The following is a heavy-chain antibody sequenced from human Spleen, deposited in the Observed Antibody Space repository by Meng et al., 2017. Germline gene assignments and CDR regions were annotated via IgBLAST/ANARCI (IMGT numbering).Heavy chain of an antibody. CDR1: GYSFTDYY. Sequence: ASVKVSCKASGYSFTDYYMHWVRQAPGQGLEWMGRINPNSGDTSYAQKFQGRVTMTRDTSISTAYMELSRLRSDDTAVYYCARVFKGCSGGSCYLTLEYFQHWGQGTLVTVSS. CDR3: ARVFKGCSGGSCYLTLEYFQH. D-gene: IGHD2-15*01. V-gene: IGHV1-2*06. J-gene: IGHJ1*01. CDR2: INPNSGDT.